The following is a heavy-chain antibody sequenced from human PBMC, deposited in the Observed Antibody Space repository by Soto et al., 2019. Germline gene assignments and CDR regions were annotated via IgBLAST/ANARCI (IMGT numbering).Heavy chain of an antibody. CDR1: GFTFSSYW. V-gene: IGHV3-74*01. Sequence: GVSLRLSFAASGFTFSSYWMHWFRQAPGKGLVWVSRINSDGSSTSYADSVKGRFTISRDNAKNTLYLQMNSLRAEDTAVYYCARDDGWYIPFDYWGQGTLVTVSS. D-gene: IGHD6-19*01. CDR2: INSDGSST. CDR3: ARDDGWYIPFDY. J-gene: IGHJ4*02.